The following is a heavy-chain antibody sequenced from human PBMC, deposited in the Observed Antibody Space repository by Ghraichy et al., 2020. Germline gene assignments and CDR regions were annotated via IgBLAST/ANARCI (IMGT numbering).Heavy chain of an antibody. D-gene: IGHD6-19*01. CDR3: ARGGSDSSGILWYFDL. CDR2: ISYDESNK. J-gene: IGHJ2*01. V-gene: IGHV3-30-3*01. Sequence: VISYDESNKYYADSVKGRFTISRDISKNTLYLQMNSLRAEDTAVYYCARGGSDSSGILWYFDLWG.